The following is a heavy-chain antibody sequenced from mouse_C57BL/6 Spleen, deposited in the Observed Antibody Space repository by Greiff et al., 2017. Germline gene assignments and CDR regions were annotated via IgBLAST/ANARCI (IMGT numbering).Heavy chain of an antibody. V-gene: IGHV1-19*01. D-gene: IGHD2-10*02. Sequence: VQLQQSGPVLVKPGASVKMSCKASGYTFTDYYMNWVKQSHGKSLEWIGVINPYNGGTSYNQKFKGKATLTVDKSSSTAYMELNSLTSEDSAVYYCARGGYGNYGYFDVWGTGTTVTVSS. CDR1: GYTFTDYY. CDR2: INPYNGGT. J-gene: IGHJ1*03. CDR3: ARGGYGNYGYFDV.